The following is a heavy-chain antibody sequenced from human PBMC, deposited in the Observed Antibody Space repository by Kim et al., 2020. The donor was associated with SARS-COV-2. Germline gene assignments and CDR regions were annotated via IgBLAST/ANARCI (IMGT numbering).Heavy chain of an antibody. V-gene: IGHV3-13*01. CDR2: IGTAGDT. CDR1: GFTFSSYD. D-gene: IGHD3-9*01. CDR3: ARGHYDILTGYYKGDRWTFDY. Sequence: GGSLRLSCAASGFTFSSYDMHWVRQATGKGLEWVSAIGTAGDTYYPGSVKGRFTISRENAKNSLYLQMNSLRAGDTAVYYCARGHYDILTGYYKGDRWTFDYWGQGTLVTVSS. J-gene: IGHJ4*02.